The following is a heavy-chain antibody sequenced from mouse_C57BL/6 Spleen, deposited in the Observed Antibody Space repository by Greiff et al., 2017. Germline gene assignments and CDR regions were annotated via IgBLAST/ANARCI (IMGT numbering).Heavy chain of an antibody. Sequence: QVQLQQPGAELVRPGSSVKLSCKASGYTFTSYWMHWVKQRPIQGLEWIGNIDPSDSETHYNQKFKDKATLTVDKSYSTAYMQLSSLTSEDSAVYYCARREAYGSRAMDYWGQGTSVTVSS. CDR2: IDPSDSET. D-gene: IGHD1-1*01. CDR1: GYTFTSYW. J-gene: IGHJ4*01. V-gene: IGHV1-52*01. CDR3: ARREAYGSRAMDY.